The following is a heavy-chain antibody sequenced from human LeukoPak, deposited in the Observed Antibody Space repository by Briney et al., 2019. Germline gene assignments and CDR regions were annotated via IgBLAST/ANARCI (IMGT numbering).Heavy chain of an antibody. J-gene: IGHJ3*02. Sequence: GGSLRLSCAASGFTFSSYWMSWVRQAPGKGLEGVANIEQDGSEKYYVDSVQGRFTISRDNAKNSLYLQMNSLRAEDTAVYYCARDGPVADAFDIWGQGTMVTVSS. CDR1: GFTFSSYW. CDR2: IEQDGSEK. D-gene: IGHD6-19*01. V-gene: IGHV3-7*01. CDR3: ARDGPVADAFDI.